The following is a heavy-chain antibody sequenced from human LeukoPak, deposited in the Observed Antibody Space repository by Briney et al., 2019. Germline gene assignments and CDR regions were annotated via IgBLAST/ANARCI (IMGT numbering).Heavy chain of an antibody. J-gene: IGHJ6*02. CDR3: ASLKIFVGMDV. CDR2: INPNSGGT. D-gene: IGHD3-3*01. CDR1: GYTFTGYY. V-gene: IGHV1-2*02. Sequence: ASVKVSCKASGYTFTGYYMHWVRQAPGQGLEWMGWINPNSGGTNYGQKFQGRVTMTRDTSISTAYMELSRLRSDDTAVYYCASLKIFVGMDVWGQGTTVTVSS.